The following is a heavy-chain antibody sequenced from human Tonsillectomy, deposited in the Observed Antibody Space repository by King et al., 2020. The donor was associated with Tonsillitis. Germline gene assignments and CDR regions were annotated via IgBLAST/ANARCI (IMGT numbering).Heavy chain of an antibody. D-gene: IGHD1-7*01. CDR3: ARVWVTQHWSYVEYYYGMDV. Sequence: VQLVESGGGLVQPGRSLRLSCAASGFTVSSNYMSWVRQAPGKGLECVSVIYSGGSTYYADSVKGRFTISRHNSKNTLYLQMNSLRAEDTAVYYCARVWVTQHWSYVEYYYGMDVWGQGTTVTVSS. CDR2: IYSGGST. J-gene: IGHJ6*02. V-gene: IGHV3-53*04. CDR1: GFTVSSNY.